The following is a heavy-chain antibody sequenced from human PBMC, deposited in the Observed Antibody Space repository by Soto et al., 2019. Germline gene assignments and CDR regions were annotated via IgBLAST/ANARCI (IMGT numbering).Heavy chain of an antibody. CDR1: GFTFSSSV. CDR2: ISGSGVST. Sequence: DVQLLESGGGLVQPGGSLRLSCAASGFTFSSSVMSWVRQAPGKGLEWVSGISGSGVSTYYADSVKGRFTISRDNSKNTLFLQMSSLRADDTAIYYCAKVLSTAGVDCWGQGTLLIVSS. D-gene: IGHD2-21*02. J-gene: IGHJ4*02. V-gene: IGHV3-23*01. CDR3: AKVLSTAGVDC.